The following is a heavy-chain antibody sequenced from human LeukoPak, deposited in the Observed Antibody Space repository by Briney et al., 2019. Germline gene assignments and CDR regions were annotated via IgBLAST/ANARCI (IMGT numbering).Heavy chain of an antibody. D-gene: IGHD2-2*01. CDR2: IYSGGST. V-gene: IGHV3-66*01. CDR3: ARGRDCSSTSCYLSPAMDV. Sequence: GSLRLSCAASGFTVSSNYMSWVRQAPGKGLEWVSVIYSGGSTYYADSVKGRFTISRDNSKNTLYLQMNSLRAEDTAVYYCARGRDCSSTSCYLSPAMDVWGQGTTVTVSS. CDR1: GFTVSSNY. J-gene: IGHJ6*02.